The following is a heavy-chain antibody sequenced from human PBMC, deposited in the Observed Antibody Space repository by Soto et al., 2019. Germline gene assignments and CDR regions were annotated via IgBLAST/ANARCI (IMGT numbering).Heavy chain of an antibody. CDR2: INPSGGST. D-gene: IGHD3-9*01. CDR3: ARGQADYDILTGYHYYYYGMDV. Sequence: GASVKVSCKASGYTFTSYYMHWVRQAPGQGLEWMGIINPSGGSTSYAQKFQGRVTMTRDTSTSTVYMELSSLRSEDTAVYYCARGQADYDILTGYHYYYYGMDVWGQGTTVTVS. CDR1: GYTFTSYY. V-gene: IGHV1-46*01. J-gene: IGHJ6*02.